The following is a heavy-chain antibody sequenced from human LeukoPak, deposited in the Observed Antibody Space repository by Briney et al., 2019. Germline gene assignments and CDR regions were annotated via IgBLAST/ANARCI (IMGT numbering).Heavy chain of an antibody. D-gene: IGHD3-22*01. CDR1: GFTFGDYA. Sequence: RSLRLSCTASGFTFGDYAMSCFRQAPGKGLEWVGFIRSKAYGGTTEYAASVKGRFTISRDDSKSIAYLQMNSLKTEDTAVYYCTTYYYDSSGYRPYFDYWGQGTLVTVSS. CDR3: TTYYYDSSGYRPYFDY. CDR2: IRSKAYGGTT. V-gene: IGHV3-49*03. J-gene: IGHJ4*02.